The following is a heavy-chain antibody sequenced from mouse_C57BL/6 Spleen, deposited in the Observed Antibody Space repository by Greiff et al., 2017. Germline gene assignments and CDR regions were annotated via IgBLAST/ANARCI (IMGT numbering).Heavy chain of an antibody. CDR3: ARGYERDY. Sequence: VQLQQSGPELVKPGASVKISCKASGYTFTDYYMNWVKQSHGKSLEWIGDINPNNGGTSYNQKFKGKATLTVDKSSSTAYMELRSLTSEDSAVYYCARGYERDYWGQGTTLTVSS. D-gene: IGHD2-3*01. V-gene: IGHV1-26*01. J-gene: IGHJ2*01. CDR1: GYTFTDYY. CDR2: INPNNGGT.